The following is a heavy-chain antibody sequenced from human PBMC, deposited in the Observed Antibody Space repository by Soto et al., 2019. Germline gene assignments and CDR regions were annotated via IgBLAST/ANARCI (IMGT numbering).Heavy chain of an antibody. CDR1: GFTFSSYS. CDR2: ISSSSSYI. V-gene: IGHV3-21*01. Sequence: GGSLRLSCAASGFTFSSYSMNWVRQAPGKGLEWVSSISSSSSYIYYADSVKGRFTISRDNAKNSLYLQMNSLRAEDTAVYYCAREAVVLMVYAMDVWGQGTTVTVSS. CDR3: AREAVVLMVYAMDV. J-gene: IGHJ6*02. D-gene: IGHD2-8*01.